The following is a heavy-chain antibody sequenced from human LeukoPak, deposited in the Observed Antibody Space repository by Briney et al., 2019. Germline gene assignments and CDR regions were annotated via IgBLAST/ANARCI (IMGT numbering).Heavy chain of an antibody. CDR3: ARERPSPYGSGSYFGADY. V-gene: IGHV3-30-3*01. CDR2: ISYDGSNK. D-gene: IGHD3-10*01. Sequence: PGRSLRLSCAASGFTFSSYAMHWVRQAPGKGLEWVAVISYDGSNKYYADSVKGRFTISRDNSKNTLYLQMNSLRAEDTAVYYCARERPSPYGSGSYFGADYWGQGTLVTVSS. J-gene: IGHJ4*02. CDR1: GFTFSSYA.